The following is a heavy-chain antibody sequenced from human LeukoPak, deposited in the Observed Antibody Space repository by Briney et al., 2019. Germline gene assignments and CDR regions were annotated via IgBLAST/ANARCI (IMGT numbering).Heavy chain of an antibody. V-gene: IGHV4-31*03. CDR1: GGSISSGVYY. D-gene: IGHD6-19*01. J-gene: IGHJ5*02. CDR3: ARGGLYRPAGVAGYNWFDP. Sequence: PSETLSLTCSVSGGSISSGVYYWSWIRQHPGKGLEWIGYIYYSGSTYYNPSLKSRVTISVDKSKNQFSLKLSSVTAADTAVYYCARGGLYRPAGVAGYNWFDPWGQGTLVTVSS. CDR2: IYYSGST.